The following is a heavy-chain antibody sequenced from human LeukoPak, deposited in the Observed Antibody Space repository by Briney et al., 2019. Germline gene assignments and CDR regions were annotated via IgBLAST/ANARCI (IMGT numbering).Heavy chain of an antibody. J-gene: IGHJ4*02. D-gene: IGHD5-18*01. CDR3: ARDARTVTAKYFDY. Sequence: ASVKVSCKVSGYTLTELSMHWVRQAPGQGLEWMGIINPTGGTANYAQKFRGRVTMTRDTSTNTVYMELSSLRSEDTAVYYCARDARTVTAKYFDYWGQGTLVTVSS. CDR1: GYTLTELS. V-gene: IGHV1-46*01. CDR2: INPTGGTA.